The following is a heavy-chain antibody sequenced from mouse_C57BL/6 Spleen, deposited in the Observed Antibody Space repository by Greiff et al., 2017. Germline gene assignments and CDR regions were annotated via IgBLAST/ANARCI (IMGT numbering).Heavy chain of an antibody. Sequence: QVQLQQPGTELVKPGASVKLSCKASGYTFTSYWMHWVKQRPGQGLEWIGNINPCNGGTNYNDKFKSKATLTVDKSSSTAYMQLSSLTSEDSAVYECSATYYSNCLDYAMDYWGQGTSVTVSS. V-gene: IGHV1-53*01. CDR2: INPCNGGT. CDR3: SATYYSNCLDYAMDY. J-gene: IGHJ4*01. CDR1: GYTFTSYW. D-gene: IGHD2-5*01.